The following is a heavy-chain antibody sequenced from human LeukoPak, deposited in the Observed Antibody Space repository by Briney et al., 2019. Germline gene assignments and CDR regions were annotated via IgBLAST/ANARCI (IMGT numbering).Heavy chain of an antibody. CDR1: GFTFGEND. D-gene: IGHD4-11*01. J-gene: IGHJ4*02. Sequence: GGSLRLSCTVSGFTFGENDMSWVRQAPGKGLEWIGIISSKLYGETTEDAASVKGRFTISRDDDKSIAFLQLNSLKTEDTAVYYCSRAGNDYNNYQTPYWGQGTLVTVAS. V-gene: IGHV3-49*04. CDR3: SRAGNDYNNYQTPY. CDR2: ISSKLYGETT.